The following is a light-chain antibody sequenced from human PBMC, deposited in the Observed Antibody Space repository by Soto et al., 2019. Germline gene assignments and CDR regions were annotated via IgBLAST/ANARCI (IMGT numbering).Light chain of an antibody. CDR2: EVS. J-gene: IGLJ3*02. CDR1: SSDVGGYNY. Sequence: QSALTQPPSASGSPGQSVTISCTGTSSDVGGYNYVSWYQQHPGKAPKLMIYEVSKRPSVVPDRFSGSKSGTTASLTVSGLQAEDEADYYCSSDAGSNNLVFGGGTKVTVL. CDR3: SSDAGSNNLV. V-gene: IGLV2-8*01.